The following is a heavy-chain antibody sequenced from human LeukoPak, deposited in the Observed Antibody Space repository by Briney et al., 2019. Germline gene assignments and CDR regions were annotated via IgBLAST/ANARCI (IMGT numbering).Heavy chain of an antibody. D-gene: IGHD5-18*01. J-gene: IGHJ5*02. CDR3: ATVRYSYETATGAWFDP. Sequence: ASVKVSCKASGYTFTSYYMHWVRQAPGQGLEWMGWINPNSGGTNYAQKFQGRVTMTRDTSISTAYMELSRLRSDDTAVYYCATVRYSYETATGAWFDPWGQGTLVTVSS. CDR1: GYTFTSYY. CDR2: INPNSGGT. V-gene: IGHV1-2*02.